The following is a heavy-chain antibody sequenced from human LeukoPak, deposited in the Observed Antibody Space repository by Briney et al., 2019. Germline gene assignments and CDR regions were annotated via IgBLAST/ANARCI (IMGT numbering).Heavy chain of an antibody. J-gene: IGHJ6*02. CDR1: GFIVSSNY. V-gene: IGHV3-53*01. CDR3: ARDAPLYYGEGYGMDV. D-gene: IGHD3-3*01. CDR2: IYSGGST. Sequence: PGGSLRLSCAASGFIVSSNYMSWVRQAPGKGLEWVSVIYSGGSTYYADSVKGRFTISRDNSKNTLYLQMNSLRAEDTAVYYCARDAPLYYGEGYGMDVWGQGTTVTVSS.